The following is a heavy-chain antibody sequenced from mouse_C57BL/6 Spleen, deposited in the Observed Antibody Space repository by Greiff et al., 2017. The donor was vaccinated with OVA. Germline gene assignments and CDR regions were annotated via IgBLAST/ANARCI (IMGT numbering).Heavy chain of an antibody. Sequence: QVQLQQPGAELVKPGASVKLSCKASGYTFTSYWMHWVKQRPGQGLEWIGMIHPNSGSTNYNEKFKSKATLTVDKSSSTAYMQLSSLTSEDSAVYDCAREGLYYGSSSCAYWGQGTLVTVSA. CDR3: AREGLYYGSSSCAY. V-gene: IGHV1-64*01. D-gene: IGHD1-1*01. J-gene: IGHJ3*01. CDR1: GYTFTSYW. CDR2: IHPNSGST.